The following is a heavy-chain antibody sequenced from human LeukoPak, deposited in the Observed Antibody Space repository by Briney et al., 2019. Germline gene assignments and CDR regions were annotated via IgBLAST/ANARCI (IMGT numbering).Heavy chain of an antibody. CDR2: ISPGGGPT. J-gene: IGHJ4*02. Sequence: PGGSLRLSCVTSGFTFRSYAMNWVRQAPGKGLEWVSGISPGGGPTYYADSVKGRFTISRDDSKNTLYLQMNNLRAEDTAVYYCAKDGAWLRFDDWGQGILVTVSS. CDR3: AKDGAWLRFDD. V-gene: IGHV3-23*01. D-gene: IGHD5-12*01. CDR1: GFTFRSYA.